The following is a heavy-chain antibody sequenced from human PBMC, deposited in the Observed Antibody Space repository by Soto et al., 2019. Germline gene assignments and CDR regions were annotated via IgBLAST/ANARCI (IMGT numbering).Heavy chain of an antibody. D-gene: IGHD2-21*02. CDR3: ARDGECGSYCKALDY. Sequence: QVQLVESGGGVVQPGRSLRLSCAASGFVFSSYAMHWVRQAPGKGLEWVAVISYDGINKYYADSVKGRFTISRDNSKNTLYLQMNSLRTEDTAVYYCARDGECGSYCKALDYWGQGTLVTVSS. CDR2: ISYDGINK. J-gene: IGHJ4*02. V-gene: IGHV3-30*01. CDR1: GFVFSSYA.